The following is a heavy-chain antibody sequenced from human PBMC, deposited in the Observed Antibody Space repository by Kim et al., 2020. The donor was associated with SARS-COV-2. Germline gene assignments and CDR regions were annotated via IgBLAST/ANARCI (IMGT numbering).Heavy chain of an antibody. CDR2: IYYSGST. D-gene: IGHD3-10*01. V-gene: IGHV4-31*03. J-gene: IGHJ5*02. Sequence: SETLSLTCTVSGGSISSGGYYWSWIRQHPGKGLEWIGYIYYSGSTYYNPSLKSRVTISVDTSKNQFSLKLSSVTAADTAVYYCARSRTVDYYGSGSYEWFEPWGQGTLVTVSS. CDR3: ARSRTVDYYGSGSYEWFEP. CDR1: GGSISSGGYY.